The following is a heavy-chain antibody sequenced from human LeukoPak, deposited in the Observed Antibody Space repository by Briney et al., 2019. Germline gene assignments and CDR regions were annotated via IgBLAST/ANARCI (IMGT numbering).Heavy chain of an antibody. V-gene: IGHV3-7*01. CDR3: ARLGSSWDFFDF. D-gene: IGHD6-13*01. Sequence: GGSLRLSGAASGFTLSGYWMSWVRQLPGKGLEWVANIKQDAGEIRYVDSVKGRFTISRDNAKNSVYLQMNSLRSEDTGVYYCARLGSSWDFFDFWGQGTLVTVSS. CDR2: IKQDAGEI. CDR1: GFTLSGYW. J-gene: IGHJ4*02.